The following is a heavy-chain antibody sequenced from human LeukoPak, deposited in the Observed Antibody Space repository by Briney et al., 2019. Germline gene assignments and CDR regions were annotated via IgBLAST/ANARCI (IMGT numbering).Heavy chain of an antibody. J-gene: IGHJ3*02. CDR1: GFTFSSYA. V-gene: IGHV3-30-3*01. CDR2: ISYDGSHE. D-gene: IGHD1-26*01. CDR3: ARGSVVGGRDAFDI. Sequence: GRSLRLSCAASGFTFSSYAIHWVRQAPGKGLEWVAVISYDGSHEYYGDSVKGRFTISRDNFKNTLYLQMNSLRAEDTAVYYCARGSVVGGRDAFDIWGQGTMATVSS.